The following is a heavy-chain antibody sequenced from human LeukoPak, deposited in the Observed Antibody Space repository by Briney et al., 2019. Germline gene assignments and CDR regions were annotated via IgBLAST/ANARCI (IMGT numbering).Heavy chain of an antibody. J-gene: IGHJ4*02. D-gene: IGHD6-13*01. CDR1: GFTFDDYA. CDR3: AKDFGPEGGIAAAATPFDY. Sequence: PGRSLRPSCAASGFTFDDYAVHWVRQAPGKGLEWVSGISWNSGSIGYADSVKGRFTISRDNAKNSLYLQMNSLRAEDMALYYCAKDFGPEGGIAAAATPFDYWGQGTLVTVSS. CDR2: ISWNSGSI. V-gene: IGHV3-9*03.